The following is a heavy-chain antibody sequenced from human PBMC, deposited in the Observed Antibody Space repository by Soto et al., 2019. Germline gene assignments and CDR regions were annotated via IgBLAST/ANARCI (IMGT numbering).Heavy chain of an antibody. CDR1: GGSINSDGYY. J-gene: IGHJ4*01. D-gene: IGHD5-18*01. Sequence: QVHLQESGPGLVKPSQTLSLTCTVSGGSINSDGYYWSWIRQHPEKGLEWIGYINYRGTTYYNSSLESRLTISVDTSENQFSLQLTSVIAADTALYYCARESYSFGRAFDIWGHGTLVTVSS. CDR3: ARESYSFGRAFDI. CDR2: INYRGTT. V-gene: IGHV4-31*03.